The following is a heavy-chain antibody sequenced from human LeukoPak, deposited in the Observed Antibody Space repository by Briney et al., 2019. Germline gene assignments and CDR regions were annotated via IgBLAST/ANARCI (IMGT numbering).Heavy chain of an antibody. V-gene: IGHV1-69*05. CDR3: ARDFGSSGGSCEFDP. CDR1: GGTFSSYA. J-gene: IGHJ5*02. Sequence: ASLKVSCKACGGTFSSYAISWVRQAPGQGLEWMGRIIPIFGTANYAQKFQGRVTITTDESTSTAYMELSSLRSEDTAVYFCARDFGSSGGSCEFDPWGQGTLVSVSS. CDR2: IIPIFGTA. D-gene: IGHD2-15*01.